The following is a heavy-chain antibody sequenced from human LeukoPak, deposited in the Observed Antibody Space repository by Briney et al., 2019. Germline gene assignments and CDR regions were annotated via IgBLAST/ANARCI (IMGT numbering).Heavy chain of an antibody. CDR3: ARIPMRGNWFDP. CDR1: GFTFSSYS. Sequence: GGSLRLSCAASGFTFSSYSMNWVRQAPGKGLEWVSSISSSSSYIYYADSVKGRFTISRDNAKNSLYLQMNSLRAVDTAVYYCARIPMRGNWFDPWGQGTLVTVSS. V-gene: IGHV3-21*01. J-gene: IGHJ5*02. D-gene: IGHD3-10*01. CDR2: ISSSSSYI.